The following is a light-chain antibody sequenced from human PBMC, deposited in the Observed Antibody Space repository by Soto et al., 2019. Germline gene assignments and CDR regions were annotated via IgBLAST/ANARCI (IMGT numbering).Light chain of an antibody. CDR2: DAS. CDR1: QSVSSSY. V-gene: IGKV3-20*01. J-gene: IGKJ1*01. CDR3: QQYGSSPRT. Sequence: EIVLTQSPGTLSLSPGERATLSCRASQSVSSSYLAWYQQKPGQAPRLLIYDASSRATGIPDRFSGSGSGTDFTLTISRLDPEDFAVYYCQQYGSSPRTFGQGTKVEIK.